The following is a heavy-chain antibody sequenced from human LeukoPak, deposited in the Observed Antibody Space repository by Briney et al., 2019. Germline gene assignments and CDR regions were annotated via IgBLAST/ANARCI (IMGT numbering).Heavy chain of an antibody. CDR1: GGSFSGYY. V-gene: IGHV4-34*01. J-gene: IGHJ4*02. Sequence: SETLSVTCAVYGGSFSGYYWSWIRQPPGKGLEWIGEINHSGSTNYNPSLKSRVTISVDTSKNQFSLKLSSVTAADTAVYYCARGYSSGLVVGWGQGTLVTVSS. D-gene: IGHD6-25*01. CDR3: ARGYSSGLVVG. CDR2: INHSGST.